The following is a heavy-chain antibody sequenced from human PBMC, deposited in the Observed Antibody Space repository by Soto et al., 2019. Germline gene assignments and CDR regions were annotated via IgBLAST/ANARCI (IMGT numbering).Heavy chain of an antibody. Sequence: GESLKLSRKGSVYSFTSYCSGCVRHMPGKGLEWMGIIYPGDSDTRYSPSFQGKVTISADKSISTAYLQWSSLKASDTAMYYCARSPCSSTSCYYYYYYMDVWGKGTTVTVSS. V-gene: IGHV5-51*03. J-gene: IGHJ6*03. CDR1: VYSFTSYC. D-gene: IGHD2-2*01. CDR3: ARSPCSSTSCYYYYYYMDV. CDR2: IYPGDSDT.